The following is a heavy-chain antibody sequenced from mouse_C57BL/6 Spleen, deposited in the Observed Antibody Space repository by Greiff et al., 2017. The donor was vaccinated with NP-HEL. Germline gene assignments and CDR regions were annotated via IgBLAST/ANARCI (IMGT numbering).Heavy chain of an antibody. Sequence: VQLQQPGAELVRPGTSVKLSCKASGYTFTSYWMHWVKQRPGQGLEWIGVIDPSDSYTNYNQKFKGKATLTVDTSSSTAYMQLSSLTSEDSAVYYCAPYGNLFAYWGQGTLVTVSA. D-gene: IGHD2-1*01. J-gene: IGHJ3*01. CDR3: APYGNLFAY. CDR2: IDPSDSYT. V-gene: IGHV1-59*01. CDR1: GYTFTSYW.